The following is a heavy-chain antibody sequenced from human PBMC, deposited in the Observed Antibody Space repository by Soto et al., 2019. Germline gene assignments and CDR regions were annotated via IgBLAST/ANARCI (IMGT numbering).Heavy chain of an antibody. D-gene: IGHD7-27*01. CDR1: GDTFNSYV. CDR3: ARESLGAKGADH. Sequence: QVQLVQSGAEVKRPGSSVKVSCESSGDTFNSYVISWVRQAPGQGLEWMGGVIPIIGVTHYAQKFQGRLTIAALSSTGTAYMELTKLDSDATALYYCARESLGAKGADHWGQGTLVTVSS. J-gene: IGHJ4*02. CDR2: VIPIIGVT. V-gene: IGHV1-69*17.